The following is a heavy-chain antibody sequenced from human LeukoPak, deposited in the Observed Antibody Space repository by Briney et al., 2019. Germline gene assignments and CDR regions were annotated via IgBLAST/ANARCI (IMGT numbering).Heavy chain of an antibody. CDR1: GGSFSGYY. Sequence: SETLSLTCAVYGGSFSGYYWSWIRQPPGKGLEWIGEINHSGSTNYNPSLKSRVTISADTSKNQFSLKLSSVTAADTAVYYCASLDIVATIDYWGQGTLVTVSS. J-gene: IGHJ4*02. D-gene: IGHD5-12*01. CDR2: INHSGST. CDR3: ASLDIVATIDY. V-gene: IGHV4-34*01.